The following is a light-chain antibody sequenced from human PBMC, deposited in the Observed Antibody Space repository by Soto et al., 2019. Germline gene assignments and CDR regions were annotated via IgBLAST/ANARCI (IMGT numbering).Light chain of an antibody. CDR3: QQYHNWPPIT. CDR2: GAS. CDR1: QTVLNNY. V-gene: IGKV3-20*01. J-gene: IGKJ5*01. Sequence: EIVLTQSPGTLSLSPGERATLSCRASQTVLNNYLTWYQQKPGQAPRRLIFGASIRATGIPDRFSGSGSGTDFTLTISSLQSEDFAVYYCQQYHNWPPITFGQGTRLEIK.